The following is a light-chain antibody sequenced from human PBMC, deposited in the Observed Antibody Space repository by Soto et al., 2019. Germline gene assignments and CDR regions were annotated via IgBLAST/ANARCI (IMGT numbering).Light chain of an antibody. CDR2: DVS. CDR1: NSDVGAYNY. CDR3: CSYAGSYTWV. J-gene: IGLJ3*02. V-gene: IGLV2-11*01. Sequence: SALTQPRSVSGSPGQSVTTSCTGTNSDVGAYNYVSWYQQHPGKAPKLMLYDVSRRPSGVPDRFSGSKSGNTASLTISGLQAEDEADYYCCSYAGSYTWVFGGGTKVTVL.